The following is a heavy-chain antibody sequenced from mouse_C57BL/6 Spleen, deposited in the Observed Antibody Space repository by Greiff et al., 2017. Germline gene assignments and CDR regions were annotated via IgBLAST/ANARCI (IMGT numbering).Heavy chain of an antibody. D-gene: IGHD2-1*01. Sequence: EVQRVESGGGLVKPGGSLKLSCAASGFTFSDYGMHWVRQAPAKGLEWVAYISSGSSTIYDADTVKGRFTISRDNAKNTLVLQMTSLRSEDTAMYYCARVYYGKHARDDGGQGTSVTVSS. CDR2: ISSGSSTI. J-gene: IGHJ4*01. CDR1: GFTFSDYG. V-gene: IGHV5-17*01. CDR3: ARVYYGKHARDD.